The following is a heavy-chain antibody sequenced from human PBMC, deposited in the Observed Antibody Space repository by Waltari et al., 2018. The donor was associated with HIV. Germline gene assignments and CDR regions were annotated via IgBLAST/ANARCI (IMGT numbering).Heavy chain of an antibody. CDR3: VNQLGHSSGWLQYFQH. V-gene: IGHV3-64D*06. J-gene: IGHJ1*01. CDR1: GFTFSSYA. D-gene: IGHD6-19*01. CDR2: ISSYGGST. Sequence: EVQLVESGGGLVQPGGSLRLSCSASGFTFSSYALPWVRQAPGKGLEYVSAISSYGGSTYYADSVKGRFTISRDNSKNTLYLQMSSLRTEDTAVYYCVNQLGHSSGWLQYFQHWGQGTLVTVSS.